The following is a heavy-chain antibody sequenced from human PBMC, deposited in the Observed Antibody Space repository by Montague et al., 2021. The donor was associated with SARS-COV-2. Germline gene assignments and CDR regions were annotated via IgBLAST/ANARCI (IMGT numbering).Heavy chain of an antibody. J-gene: IGHJ5*02. Sequence: SETLSLTCTGYLDCISSNKWGRIGSAPAWNPVALACDMFHTGCNNYNPSLRSRVIISVGKSRNQFSLKVTSVTAADTAVYYCARLRGFIGRPPAGYNLFDPWGQGTLVTVSS. CDR2: MFHTGCN. V-gene: IGHV4-4*02. CDR1: LDCISSNKW. CDR3: ARLRGFIGRPPAGYNLFDP. D-gene: IGHD6-6*01.